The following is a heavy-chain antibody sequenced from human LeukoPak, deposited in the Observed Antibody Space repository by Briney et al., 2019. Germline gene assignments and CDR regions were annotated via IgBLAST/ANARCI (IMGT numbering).Heavy chain of an antibody. J-gene: IGHJ4*02. D-gene: IGHD6-13*01. CDR1: GYTLTELS. CDR2: FDPEDGET. CDR3: ARDGLDPPLATAVPKGYFDY. V-gene: IGHV1-24*01. Sequence: GASVKVSCKVSGYTLTELSMHWVRQAPGKGLEWMGGFDPEDGETIYAQKFQGRVTMTEDTSTDTAYMELSSLRSEDTAVYYCARDGLDPPLATAVPKGYFDYWGQGTLVTVSS.